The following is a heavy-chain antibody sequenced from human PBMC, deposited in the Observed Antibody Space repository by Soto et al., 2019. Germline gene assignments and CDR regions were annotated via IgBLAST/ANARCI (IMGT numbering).Heavy chain of an antibody. D-gene: IGHD3-22*01. CDR1: AFTFNNYA. V-gene: IGHV3-23*01. CDR2: IGGSGRTT. J-gene: IGHJ4*02. Sequence: EVQLLESGGGLVQPGGSLSLSCAASAFTFNNYAMSWVRQAPGKGLEWVSGIGGSGRTTYYADSVKGRFTISRDNSNNTLFLRMNSLRAEDTAVYYCAKSRYSDSSGDFYDYWGQGTLVTVSS. CDR3: AKSRYSDSSGDFYDY.